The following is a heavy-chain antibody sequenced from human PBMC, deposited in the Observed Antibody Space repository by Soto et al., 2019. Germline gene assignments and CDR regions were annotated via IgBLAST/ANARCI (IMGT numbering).Heavy chain of an antibody. CDR3: AHRQLAGAGVEWFDP. J-gene: IGHJ5*02. Sequence: SGPTLVNPTQTLTLTCTFSGFSRSTSGLGVGWIRQPPGKALEWLALIYWDDDKRYSPSLKSRLTITKDTSKNQVVLTMTNMDPVDTATYYCAHRQLAGAGVEWFDPWGQGTLVTVSA. V-gene: IGHV2-5*02. CDR1: GFSRSTSGLG. D-gene: IGHD6-13*01. CDR2: IYWDDDK.